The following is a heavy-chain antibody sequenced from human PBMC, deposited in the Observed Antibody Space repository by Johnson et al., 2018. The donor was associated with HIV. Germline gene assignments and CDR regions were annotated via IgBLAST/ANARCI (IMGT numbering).Heavy chain of an antibody. V-gene: IGHV3-30*04. CDR1: EFIFSSYS. J-gene: IGHJ3*02. CDR3: AKSQVIAVAGTDDAFDI. Sequence: QEKLVESGGGVVQPGGSLRLSCAASEFIFSSYSMHWVRQAPGKGLEWVAVISYDGHNEYYADSVEGRFTISRDNSKNALFLQMNSLRADDTAMYYCAKSQVIAVAGTDDAFDIWGQGTMVTVSS. D-gene: IGHD6-19*01. CDR2: ISYDGHNE.